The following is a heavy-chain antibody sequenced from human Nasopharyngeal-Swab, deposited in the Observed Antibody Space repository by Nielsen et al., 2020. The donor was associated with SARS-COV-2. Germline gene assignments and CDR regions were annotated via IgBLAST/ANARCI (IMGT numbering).Heavy chain of an antibody. CDR1: GFTFFSYW. CDR3: ARGPSLGWFDP. V-gene: IGHV3-74*01. Sequence: GGSLRLSCAASGFTFFSYWMHWVRQAPGKGLEWVSFITSDGTTTTYADSVKGRFTISRDDATNTLFLQMNSLRADDTGVDYCARGPSLGWFDPWGQGTLVTVSS. CDR2: ITSDGTTT. J-gene: IGHJ5*02.